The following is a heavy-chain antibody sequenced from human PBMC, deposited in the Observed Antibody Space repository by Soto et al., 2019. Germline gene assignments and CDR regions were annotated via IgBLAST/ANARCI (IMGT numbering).Heavy chain of an antibody. CDR1: GFSFSSYA. Sequence: PGGSLRLSCVGPGFSFSSYAIHWVRQAPGQGLEWVSAISGSGGTTFYADSVKGRFTISRDNSKNTLYLQVNSLRAEDTAAYYCAKDLGYTSSWYYALHIWGQGTMVTVSS. V-gene: IGHV3-23*01. D-gene: IGHD6-13*01. CDR3: AKDLGYTSSWYYALHI. J-gene: IGHJ3*02. CDR2: ISGSGGTT.